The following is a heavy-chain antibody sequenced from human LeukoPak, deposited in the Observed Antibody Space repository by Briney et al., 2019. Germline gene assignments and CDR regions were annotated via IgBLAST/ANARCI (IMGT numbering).Heavy chain of an antibody. CDR1: GGSISSYY. CDR2: IYYSGST. V-gene: IGHV4-59*01. J-gene: IGHJ3*02. D-gene: IGHD4-17*01. CDR3: ARDDYGDDDDAFDI. Sequence: SETLSLTCTVSGGSISSYYWSWIRQPPGKGLEWIGYIYYSGSTNYNPSLKSRVTISVDTSKNQFSLKLSSVTAADTAVYCCARDDYGDDDDAFDIWGQGTMVTVSS.